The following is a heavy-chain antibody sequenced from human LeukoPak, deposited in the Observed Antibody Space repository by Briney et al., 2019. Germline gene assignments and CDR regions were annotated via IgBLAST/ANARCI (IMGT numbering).Heavy chain of an antibody. V-gene: IGHV1-18*01. CDR2: ISAYNGNT. Sequence: ASVKVSCKASGYTFTSYGISWVRQAPGQGLEWMGWISAYNGNTNYAQKLQGRVTMTTDTSTSTAYMELRSLRSDDTAVYYCARGAENYSSGWYGYYYYYMDVWGKGTTVTVSS. D-gene: IGHD6-19*01. CDR3: ARGAENYSSGWYGYYYYYMDV. J-gene: IGHJ6*03. CDR1: GYTFTSYG.